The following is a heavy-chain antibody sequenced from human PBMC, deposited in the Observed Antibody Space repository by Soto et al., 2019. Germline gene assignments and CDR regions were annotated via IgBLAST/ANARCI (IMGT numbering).Heavy chain of an antibody. CDR1: GYTFSSYG. D-gene: IGHD1-26*01. J-gene: IGHJ4*02. CDR3: SRGGPGAPFDY. V-gene: IGHV1-18*01. Sequence: QVQLVQSGAEVKKPGASVKVSCKASGYTFSSYGISWVRQAHGQGLEWMGWISANNGNTNYAQKVQGRVTMTTDTSTSTAYMELRILRSDDTAMYYCSRGGPGAPFDYWGQGTPVTVSS. CDR2: ISANNGNT.